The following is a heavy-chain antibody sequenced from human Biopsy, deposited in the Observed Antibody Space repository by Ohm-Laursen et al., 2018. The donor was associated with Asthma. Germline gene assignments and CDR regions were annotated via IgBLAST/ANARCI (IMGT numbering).Heavy chain of an antibody. D-gene: IGHD1-26*01. Sequence: SLRLSCAASGFSFSSYGMHWVRQAPGRGLEWVGVIWFDGSKKYYADSVKGRFTISRDNSKKMLYLQMNSLRAEDTAVYFCATNSGAYKNSLGDGLDVWGQGTPVAVS. V-gene: IGHV3-33*08. J-gene: IGHJ6*02. CDR1: GFSFSSYG. CDR2: IWFDGSKK. CDR3: ATNSGAYKNSLGDGLDV.